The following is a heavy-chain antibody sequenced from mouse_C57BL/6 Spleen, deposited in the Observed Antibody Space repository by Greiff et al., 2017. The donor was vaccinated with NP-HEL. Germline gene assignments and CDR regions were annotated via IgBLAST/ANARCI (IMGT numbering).Heavy chain of an antibody. D-gene: IGHD2-2*01. CDR2: IDPEDGET. V-gene: IGHV14-2*01. CDR3: ARGRVKGYWYFDV. J-gene: IGHJ1*03. CDR1: GFNIKDYY. Sequence: VQLQQSGAELVKPGASVKLSCTASGFNIKDYYMHWVKQRTEQGLEWIGRIDPEDGETKYATKFQGKATITADTSSNTAYLQLSSLTSEDTAVYYCARGRVKGYWYFDVWGTGTTVTVSS.